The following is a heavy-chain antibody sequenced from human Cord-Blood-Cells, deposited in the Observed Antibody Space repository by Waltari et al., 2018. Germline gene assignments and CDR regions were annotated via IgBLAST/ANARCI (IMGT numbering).Heavy chain of an antibody. J-gene: IGHJ4*02. V-gene: IGHV4-39*01. CDR2: IYYSGST. D-gene: IGHD6-6*01. CDR3: ARRGSSSIDY. Sequence: QLQLQESGPGLVKPSETLSLTCTVSGGSISSSSYYWGWIRQPPGKGLEGIGSIYYSGSTYYNPSLKSRVTISVDTSKNQFSLKLSSVTAADTAVYYCARRGSSSIDYWGQGTLVTVSS. CDR1: GGSISSSSYY.